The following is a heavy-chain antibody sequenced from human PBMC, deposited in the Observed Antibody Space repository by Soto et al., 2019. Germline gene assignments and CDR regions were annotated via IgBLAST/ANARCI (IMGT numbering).Heavy chain of an antibody. CDR3: ARDRIIRIAALERGNYYYGMDV. Sequence: ASVKVSCKASGYTFTRYGTSWVRQAPGQGLEWMGWISAYNGNTNYAQKLQGRVTMTTDTSTSTAYMELRSLRSDDTAVYYCARDRIIRIAALERGNYYYGMDVWGQGTTVTVSS. D-gene: IGHD6-13*01. CDR2: ISAYNGNT. CDR1: GYTFTRYG. J-gene: IGHJ6*02. V-gene: IGHV1-18*04.